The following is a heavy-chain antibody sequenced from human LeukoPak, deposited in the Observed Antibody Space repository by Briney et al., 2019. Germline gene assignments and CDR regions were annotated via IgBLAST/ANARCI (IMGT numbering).Heavy chain of an antibody. CDR2: INPNSGGT. D-gene: IGHD6-6*01. Sequence: MGWINPNSGGTNYAQKFQGRVTMTRDTSISTAYMELSRLRSDDTAVYYCARLYSSSAYCFDYWGQGTLVTVSS. CDR3: ARLYSSSAYCFDY. V-gene: IGHV1-2*02. J-gene: IGHJ4*02.